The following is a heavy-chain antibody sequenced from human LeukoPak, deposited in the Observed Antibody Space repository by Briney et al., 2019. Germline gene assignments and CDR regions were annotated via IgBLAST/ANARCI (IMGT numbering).Heavy chain of an antibody. CDR1: GYTFTSYG. CDR2: ISAYNGNT. D-gene: IGHD2-15*01. J-gene: IGHJ5*02. CDR3: ARTDIVVVVAATMYNWFDP. V-gene: IGHV1-18*01. Sequence: ASVKVSCKDSGYTFTSYGISWVRQAPGQGLEWMVWISAYNGNTNYAQKLQGRVTMTTDTSTSTAYMELRSLRSDDTAVYYCARTDIVVVVAATMYNWFDPWGQGTLVTVSS.